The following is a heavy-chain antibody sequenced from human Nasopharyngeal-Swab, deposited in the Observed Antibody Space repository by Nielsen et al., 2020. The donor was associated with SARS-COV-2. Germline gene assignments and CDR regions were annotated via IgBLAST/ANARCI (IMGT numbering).Heavy chain of an antibody. CDR1: GYRFASYW. CDR3: ARRDPFWKKDAFDI. V-gene: IGHV5-51*01. Sequence: KVSCKGSGYRFASYWIGWVRQMPGNGLEWMGVVYPGDAGTRYSPSLQGQVIVSADKSISTAYLHWPSLKASDTAIYYCARRDPFWKKDAFDIWGQGTLVTVSS. D-gene: IGHD1-1*01. CDR2: VYPGDAGT. J-gene: IGHJ3*02.